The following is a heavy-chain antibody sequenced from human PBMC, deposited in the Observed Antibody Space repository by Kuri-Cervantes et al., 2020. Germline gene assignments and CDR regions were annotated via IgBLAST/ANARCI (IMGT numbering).Heavy chain of an antibody. D-gene: IGHD3-22*01. CDR2: IIPIFGTA. Sequence: SVKVSCKASGGTFSSYAISWVRQAPGQGLEWMGGIIPIFGTANYAQKFQGRVTITADESTSTAYMELGSLRSEDTAVYYCARGSYDSSGYYFNYNYYGMDVWGQGTTVTVSS. V-gene: IGHV1-69*13. J-gene: IGHJ6*02. CDR1: GGTFSSYA. CDR3: ARGSYDSSGYYFNYNYYGMDV.